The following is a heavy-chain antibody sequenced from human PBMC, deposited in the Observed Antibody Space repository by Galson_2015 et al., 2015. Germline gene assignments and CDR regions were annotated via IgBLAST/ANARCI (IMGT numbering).Heavy chain of an antibody. Sequence: SLRLSCAASGFTFSSYGMHWVRQAPGKGLEWVAVISYDGSNKYYADSVKGRFTISRDNSKNTLYLQMNSLRAEDTAVYYCAAGAAVTTVTTLAFDYWGQGTLVTVSS. V-gene: IGHV3-30*03. CDR1: GFTFSSYG. D-gene: IGHD4-17*01. J-gene: IGHJ4*02. CDR2: ISYDGSNK. CDR3: AAGAAVTTVTTLAFDY.